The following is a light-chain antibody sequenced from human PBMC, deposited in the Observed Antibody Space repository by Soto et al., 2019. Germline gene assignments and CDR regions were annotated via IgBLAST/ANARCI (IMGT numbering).Light chain of an antibody. J-gene: IGLJ2*01. CDR1: SSDVGSYNL. V-gene: IGLV2-23*02. CDR2: EVS. Sequence: SVLTQPASVSGSPGQSITLSCTGTSSDVGSYNLVSWYQQHPGKAPKLMIYEVSKRPSGVSNRFSGSKSGNTASLTISGLQAEDEADYYCCSYAGSSTFLVVFGGGTKLTVL. CDR3: CSYAGSSTFLVV.